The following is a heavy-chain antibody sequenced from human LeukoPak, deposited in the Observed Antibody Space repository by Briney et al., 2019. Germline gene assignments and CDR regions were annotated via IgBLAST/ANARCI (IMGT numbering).Heavy chain of an antibody. Sequence: GASVKVSCKASGYTFTGYFIHWVRQAPGQGLEWMGWINPNSGGTNYAQKFQGRVTMTTDTSTSTAYMELRSLRSDDTAVYYCARDVSDFRSFSKYYYMDVWGKGTTVTVSS. CDR2: INPNSGGT. D-gene: IGHD3-3*01. CDR3: ARDVSDFRSFSKYYYMDV. CDR1: GYTFTGYF. J-gene: IGHJ6*03. V-gene: IGHV1-2*02.